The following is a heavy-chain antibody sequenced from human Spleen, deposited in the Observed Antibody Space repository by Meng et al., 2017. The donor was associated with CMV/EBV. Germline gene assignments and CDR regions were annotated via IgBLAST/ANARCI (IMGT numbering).Heavy chain of an antibody. Sequence: QVHLVQAGPEVKRPGASVKVSCPASGYSFRNSAITWVRQAPGQRLEWMGWISVYNRNTDFAQKFQDRVTLTLDTSTSTAYMELRSLRSDDTAVYYCARVLGWELRIDYWGQGTLVTVSS. J-gene: IGHJ4*02. CDR1: GYSFRNSA. CDR2: ISVYNRNT. D-gene: IGHD1-26*01. CDR3: ARVLGWELRIDY. V-gene: IGHV1-18*01.